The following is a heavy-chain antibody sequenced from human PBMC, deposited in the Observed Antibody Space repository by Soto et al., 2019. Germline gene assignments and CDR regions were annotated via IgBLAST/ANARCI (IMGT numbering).Heavy chain of an antibody. CDR2: ISSSSSYI. V-gene: IGHV3-21*01. Sequence: EVQLVESGGGLVKPGGSLRLSCAASGFTFSSYSMNWVRQAPGKGLEWVSSISSSSSYIYYADSVKGRFTISRDNAKNSLYLQMNSLRAEDTAVYYCARDRVLPRDYYGSGSYNYYYGMDVWGQGTTVTVSS. D-gene: IGHD3-10*01. CDR3: ARDRVLPRDYYGSGSYNYYYGMDV. CDR1: GFTFSSYS. J-gene: IGHJ6*02.